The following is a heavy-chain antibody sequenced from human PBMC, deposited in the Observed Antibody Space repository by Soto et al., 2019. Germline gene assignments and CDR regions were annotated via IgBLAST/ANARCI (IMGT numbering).Heavy chain of an antibody. CDR1: GFTFSSYS. D-gene: IGHD5-12*01. J-gene: IGHJ4*02. V-gene: IGHV3-48*02. CDR3: ARDGFGFISPRYSGYVN. Sequence: GGSLRLSCAASGFTFSSYSMNWVRQAPGKGLEWVSYISSSSSTIYYADSVKGRFTISRDNAKNSLYLQMNSLRDEDTAVYYCARDGFGFISPRYSGYVNWGQGTLVTVSS. CDR2: ISSSSSTI.